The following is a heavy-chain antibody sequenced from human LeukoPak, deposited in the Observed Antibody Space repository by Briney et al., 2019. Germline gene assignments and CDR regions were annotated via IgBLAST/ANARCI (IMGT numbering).Heavy chain of an antibody. J-gene: IGHJ6*03. CDR3: ARNGWLRRDYYYYYMDV. CDR2: INPNSGGT. CDR1: GYTFTAYF. D-gene: IGHD5-12*01. Sequence: ASVKVSCKTSGYTFTAYFIYWVRQAPGQGLEWMGWINPNSGGTNYAQKFQGRVTMTRDTSISTAYMELSRLRSDDTAVYYCARNGWLRRDYYYYYMDVWGKGTTVTISS. V-gene: IGHV1-2*02.